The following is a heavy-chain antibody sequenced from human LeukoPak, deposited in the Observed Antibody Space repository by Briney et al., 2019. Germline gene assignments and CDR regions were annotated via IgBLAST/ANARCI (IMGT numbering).Heavy chain of an antibody. D-gene: IGHD3-16*02. Sequence: SETLSLTCAVYGGSFSGYYWSWIRQPPGKGLERIGEINHSGSTNYNPSLKSRVTISVDTSKNQFSLKLSSVTAADTAVYYCARTSYDYVWGSYRPLYYFDYWGQGTLVTVSS. V-gene: IGHV4-34*01. CDR1: GGSFSGYY. CDR2: INHSGST. J-gene: IGHJ4*02. CDR3: ARTSYDYVWGSYRPLYYFDY.